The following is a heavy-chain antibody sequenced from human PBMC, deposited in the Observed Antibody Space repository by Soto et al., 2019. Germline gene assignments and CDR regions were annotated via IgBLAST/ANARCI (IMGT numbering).Heavy chain of an antibody. D-gene: IGHD3-10*01. V-gene: IGHV3-7*03. Sequence: GGSLRLSCAASGFTFTAYYMTRVRQVPGKGLEWVASINKDGSKQYYVDSVKGRFTISRDNAMNSLYLQMNSLRAGDTALYYCSRENWFQDYWGQGTLVTVSS. J-gene: IGHJ4*02. CDR1: GFTFTAYY. CDR2: INKDGSKQ. CDR3: SRENWFQDY.